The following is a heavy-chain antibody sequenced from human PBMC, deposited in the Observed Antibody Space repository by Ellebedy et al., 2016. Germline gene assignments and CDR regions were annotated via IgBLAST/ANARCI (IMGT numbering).Heavy chain of an antibody. CDR1: GLTFRNYG. Sequence: GGSLRLSXAASGLTFRNYGMSWVRQAQGKGLEWVSSISGSGVETFYAASVKGRFTISRDNSKNTLVLQMNSLTAGDTAKYYCAKDRLVWFGQLQEPFDSWGQGTLVTVSS. D-gene: IGHD3-10*01. CDR2: ISGSGVET. V-gene: IGHV3-23*01. J-gene: IGHJ4*02. CDR3: AKDRLVWFGQLQEPFDS.